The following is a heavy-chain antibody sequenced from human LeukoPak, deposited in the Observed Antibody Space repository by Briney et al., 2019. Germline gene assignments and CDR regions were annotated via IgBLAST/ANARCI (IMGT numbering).Heavy chain of an antibody. CDR2: IYYSGST. CDR3: ARKNSSGYYYAGNAFDI. J-gene: IGHJ3*02. V-gene: IGHV4-31*03. D-gene: IGHD3-22*01. CDR1: GASISRGGYY. Sequence: PSETLSLTCTVSGASISRGGYYWSWIRQHPGKGLEWIGDIYYSGSTYYNPSLKSRVTISVDTSKKQFSLKLNSVTAADTAVYYCARKNSSGYYYAGNAFDIWGPGTMLTVSS.